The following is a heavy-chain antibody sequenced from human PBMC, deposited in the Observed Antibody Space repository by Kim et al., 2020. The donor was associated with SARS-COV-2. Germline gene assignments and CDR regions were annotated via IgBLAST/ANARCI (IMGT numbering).Heavy chain of an antibody. CDR3: AKDINRLEWLLSAGMDV. D-gene: IGHD3-3*01. V-gene: IGHV3-23*01. Sequence: VKGRFTISRDNAKNTLYLQMNSLRAEDTAVYYCAKDINRLEWLLSAGMDVWGQGTTVTVSS. J-gene: IGHJ6*02.